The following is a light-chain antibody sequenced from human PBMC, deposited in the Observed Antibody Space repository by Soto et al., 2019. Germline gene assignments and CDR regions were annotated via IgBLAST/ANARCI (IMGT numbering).Light chain of an antibody. Sequence: EIVMTQSPDTLSVSPGERATLSCRASQSVSSNLAWYQQKPGQAPRLLIFGASTRATGIPARFSDSGSGTEFTLTISSLQSEDFAVYHCQQYNNWPYTFGQGTTLEIK. CDR3: QQYNNWPYT. CDR2: GAS. CDR1: QSVSSN. V-gene: IGKV3-15*01. J-gene: IGKJ2*01.